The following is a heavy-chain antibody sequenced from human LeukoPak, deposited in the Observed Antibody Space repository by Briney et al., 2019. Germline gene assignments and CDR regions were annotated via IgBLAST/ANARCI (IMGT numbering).Heavy chain of an antibody. CDR2: IWYDGSNK. CDR3: ARAGTIAVAGTGGFDY. Sequence: GGSLRLSCAASGFTFSSYGMHWVRQAPGKGLEWVAVIWYDGSNKYCADSVKGRFTISRDNSKNTLYLQMNSLRAEDTAVYYCARAGTIAVAGTGGFDYWGQGTLVTVSS. CDR1: GFTFSSYG. D-gene: IGHD6-19*01. V-gene: IGHV3-33*01. J-gene: IGHJ4*02.